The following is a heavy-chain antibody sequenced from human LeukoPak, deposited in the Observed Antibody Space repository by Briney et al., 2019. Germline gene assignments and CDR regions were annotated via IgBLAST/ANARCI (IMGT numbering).Heavy chain of an antibody. V-gene: IGHV3-74*01. D-gene: IGHD6-6*01. J-gene: IGHJ2*01. CDR2: VNEDGRET. CDR3: ARAKPSDFVP. CDR1: GFTFNTYW. Sequence: GGSLRLSCVGSGFTFNTYWIHWVRQAPGKGPVWVARVNEDGRETNYADSVKGRVTISRDNAKNTVYLHMNGLRAEDTALYYCARAKPSDFVPWGRGTLVTVSS.